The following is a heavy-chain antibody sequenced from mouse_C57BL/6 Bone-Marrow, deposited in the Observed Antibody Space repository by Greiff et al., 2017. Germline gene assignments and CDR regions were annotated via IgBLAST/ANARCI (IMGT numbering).Heavy chain of an antibody. CDR3: ARGSSGRFAY. D-gene: IGHD1-1*01. CDR2: IHPNSGST. Sequence: LQQSGAELVKPGASVKLSCKASGYTFTSYWMHWVKQRPGQGLEWIGMIHPNSGSTNYNEKFKSKATMTVDKSSSTAYMQLSSLTSEDSAVYYCARGSSGRFAYWGQGTLVTVSA. CDR1: GYTFTSYW. J-gene: IGHJ3*01. V-gene: IGHV1-64*01.